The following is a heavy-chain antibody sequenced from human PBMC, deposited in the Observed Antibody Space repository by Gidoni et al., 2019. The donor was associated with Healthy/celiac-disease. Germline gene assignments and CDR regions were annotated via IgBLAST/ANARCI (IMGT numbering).Heavy chain of an antibody. CDR3: AKGDDIVTGDSNYYYGMDV. CDR1: RFTFSRYG. J-gene: IGHJ6*02. CDR2: ISDEGSNK. V-gene: IGHV3-30*18. D-gene: IGHD3-9*01. Sequence: QVQLVESGGGVVQPGRSLRLSCAASRFTFSRYGLHWVRQAPGQGLEWVAVISDEGSNKYYTDSVKCRFTISRDNTKNTLYLQMNRLRAEDTAVYDCAKGDDIVTGDSNYYYGMDVWGQGTTVTVSS.